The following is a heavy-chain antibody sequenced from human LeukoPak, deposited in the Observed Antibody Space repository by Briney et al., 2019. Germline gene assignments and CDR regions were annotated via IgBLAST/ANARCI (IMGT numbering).Heavy chain of an antibody. CDR3: ARDKGGSGYDHLDS. D-gene: IGHD5-12*01. CDR2: TYYRSKWYN. Sequence: SQTLSLTCAISGDSVSTNSAAWNWIRQSPSRGLEWLGRTYYRSKWYNDYAVSVRSRIAINPDTSKNQFSLQLNSVTPEDTAVYYCARDKGGSGYDHLDSWGQGTLVTVSS. CDR1: GDSVSTNSAA. V-gene: IGHV6-1*01. J-gene: IGHJ4*02.